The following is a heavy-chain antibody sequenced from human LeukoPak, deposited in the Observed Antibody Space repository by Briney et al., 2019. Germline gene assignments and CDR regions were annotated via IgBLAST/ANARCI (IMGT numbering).Heavy chain of an antibody. D-gene: IGHD3-22*01. V-gene: IGHV3-30*02. CDR3: AKDWGWIVVVPQYYFDY. J-gene: IGHJ4*02. Sequence: PGGSLRLSCAASGFTFSSYGMHWVRQAPGKGLEWVAFMRYDGSNKYYADSVKGRFTISRDNSKNTLYLQMNSLRAEDTAVYYRAKDWGWIVVVPQYYFDYWGQGTLVTVSS. CDR1: GFTFSSYG. CDR2: MRYDGSNK.